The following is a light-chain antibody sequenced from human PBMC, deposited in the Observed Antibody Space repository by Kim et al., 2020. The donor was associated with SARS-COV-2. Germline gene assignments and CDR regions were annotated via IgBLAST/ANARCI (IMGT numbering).Light chain of an antibody. CDR1: QSISNY. CDR3: QHDERPTYT. J-gene: IGKJ2*01. CDR2: GAS. V-gene: IGKV3-20*01. Sequence: EIVLTQSPGTLSSSPGERATLSCRASQSISNYLAWYQQKPGRAPRLLINGASNRATGIPDRISGSGSGTDFTLTINRLEREDVAVYYCQHDERPTYTFGQGTKLEI.